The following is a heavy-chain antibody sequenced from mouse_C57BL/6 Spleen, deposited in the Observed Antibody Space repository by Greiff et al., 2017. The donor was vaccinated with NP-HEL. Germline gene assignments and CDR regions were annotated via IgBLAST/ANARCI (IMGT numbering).Heavy chain of an antibody. Sequence: EVKLMESGPGLVKPSQSLSLTCSVTGYSITSGYYWNWIRQFPGNKLEWMGYISYDGSNNYNPSLKNRISITRDTSKNQFFLKLNSVTTEDTATYYCARDDYGYAMVYWGQGTSVTVSS. V-gene: IGHV3-6*01. D-gene: IGHD2-4*01. CDR3: ARDDYGYAMVY. J-gene: IGHJ4*01. CDR1: GYSITSGYY. CDR2: ISYDGSN.